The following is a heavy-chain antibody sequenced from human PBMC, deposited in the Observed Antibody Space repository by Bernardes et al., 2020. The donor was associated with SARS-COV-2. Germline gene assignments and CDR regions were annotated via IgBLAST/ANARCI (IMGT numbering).Heavy chain of an antibody. CDR1: GGSIISERFY. Sequence: TLSLTCTVSGGSIISERFYWGWIRQPPGKGLEWIGSIYHSRNTYYNPALKNRVTMSVDTSKNQFSLKLTSVAATDTAVYYCATTTVFYFDPWGQGMLVTVSS. J-gene: IGHJ5*02. D-gene: IGHD4-17*01. CDR3: ATTTVFYFDP. CDR2: IYHSRNT. V-gene: IGHV4-39*01.